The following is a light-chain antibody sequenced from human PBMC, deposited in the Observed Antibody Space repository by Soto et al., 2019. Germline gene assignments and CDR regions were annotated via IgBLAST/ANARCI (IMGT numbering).Light chain of an antibody. Sequence: DVQMPHHTSTMSESLGDSVTITCRAGQSISSWFAWHPPKPGKAPKLLIYDASSLESGVPSRFSGSRSGTEFPLTISSLQPDDFATYYSQQYNSYPWTFGEGTMV. CDR1: QSISSW. J-gene: IGKJ1*01. CDR3: QQYNSYPWT. CDR2: DAS. V-gene: IGKV1-5*01.